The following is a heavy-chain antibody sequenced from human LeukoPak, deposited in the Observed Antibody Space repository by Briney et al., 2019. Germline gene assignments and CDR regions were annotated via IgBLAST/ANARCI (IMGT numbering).Heavy chain of an antibody. D-gene: IGHD3-22*01. CDR1: GFTVVRNY. CDR2: IYTGGNT. J-gene: IGHJ4*02. Sequence: GGSLRLSCAASGFTVVRNYLSWVRQAPGKGLEWVSTIYTGGNTYYAASVKGRFTISRDFSKNTVFLHMNSLRAEDTAMYYCARGDDSGHYDYFDYWGQGALVTVSS. V-gene: IGHV3-53*01. CDR3: ARGDDSGHYDYFDY.